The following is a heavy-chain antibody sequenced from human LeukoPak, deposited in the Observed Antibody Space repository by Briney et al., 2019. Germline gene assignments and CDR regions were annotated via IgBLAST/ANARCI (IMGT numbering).Heavy chain of an antibody. D-gene: IGHD2-2*02. V-gene: IGHV3-74*01. Sequence: GGSLRLSCAASGFSFSVYWMHWVRQAPGKGPVWVSRIKTDGSITDYADSVKGRFTISRDNSKNTLYLQMNSLRADDTAVYYCAMKAVPRPRLYDAFDFWGQGTVVTVSS. J-gene: IGHJ3*01. CDR2: IKTDGSIT. CDR1: GFSFSVYW. CDR3: AMKAVPRPRLYDAFDF.